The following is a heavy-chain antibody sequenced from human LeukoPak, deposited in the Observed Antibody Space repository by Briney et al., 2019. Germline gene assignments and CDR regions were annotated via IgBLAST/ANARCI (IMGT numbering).Heavy chain of an antibody. CDR2: ISGSGTGT. D-gene: IGHD1-14*01. Sequence: GGSLRLSCAASGFTFSSSGMSWVRQAPGKGLEWVSAISGSGTGTDYADSVEGRFTISRDNSKSTLYLQVYSLRAEDTAVYYCATLLSGTDRAFDYWGQGTLVTVSS. J-gene: IGHJ4*02. CDR1: GFTFSSSG. V-gene: IGHV3-23*01. CDR3: ATLLSGTDRAFDY.